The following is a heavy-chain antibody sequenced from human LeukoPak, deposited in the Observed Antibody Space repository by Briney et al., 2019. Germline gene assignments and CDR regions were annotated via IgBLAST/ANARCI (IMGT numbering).Heavy chain of an antibody. Sequence: ASVKVSCKASGYTFTSYYMHWVRQAPGQGLEWMGIINPSGGSTSYAQKFQSRVTMTRDTSTSTVYMELSSLRSEDTAVYYCARAGIVGATWFDPWGQGTLVTVSS. CDR3: ARAGIVGATWFDP. CDR1: GYTFTSYY. J-gene: IGHJ5*02. D-gene: IGHD1-26*01. V-gene: IGHV1-46*01. CDR2: INPSGGST.